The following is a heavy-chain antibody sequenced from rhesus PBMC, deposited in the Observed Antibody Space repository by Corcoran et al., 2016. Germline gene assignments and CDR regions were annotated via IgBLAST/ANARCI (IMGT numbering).Heavy chain of an antibody. CDR2: IYGSSGST. CDR3: ARGHNWNYGAFDF. Sequence: QLQLQESDPGLVKPSETLSVTCAVSGGSISDDYYWSWIRQPPGKGLEWIGYIYGSSGSTNDNTSLKSRVTISKDTAKNQFSLKLSSVTAADTAVYYCARGHNWNYGAFDFWGQGLRVTVSS. CDR1: GGSISDDYY. D-gene: IGHD1-26*01. V-gene: IGHV4S7*01. J-gene: IGHJ3*01.